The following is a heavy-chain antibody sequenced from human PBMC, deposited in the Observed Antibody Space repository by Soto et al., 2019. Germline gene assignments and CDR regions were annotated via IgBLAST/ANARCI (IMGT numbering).Heavy chain of an antibody. CDR3: ARDDPVFGAIPRMDI. J-gene: IGHJ6*02. CDR2: ITSSSSRNI. CDR1: GFPFSTYT. D-gene: IGHD3-3*01. Sequence: EVQLVESGGGLVKPGGSLRLSCSASGFPFSTYTMYWVRQAPGKGLEWVSSITSSSSRNIFSADSVKGRFTISRDNANTMVFRLVNNLRVEDTAVYYCARDDPVFGAIPRMDICCHGTPVTGS. V-gene: IGHV3-21*02.